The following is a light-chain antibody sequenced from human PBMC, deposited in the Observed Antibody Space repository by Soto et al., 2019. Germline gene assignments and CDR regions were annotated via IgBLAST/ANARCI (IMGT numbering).Light chain of an antibody. CDR2: KAS. V-gene: IGKV1-5*03. J-gene: IGKJ1*01. CDR1: QSISSW. CDR3: QQYNSYST. Sequence: DIQMTQSPSTLSASVGDRVTITCRASQSISSWLAWYKQKPGKAPKLLIYKASSLKSGVPSRFSGSGSGTEFTLTISSLQPDYFATYYCQQYNSYSTFGQGTKVEIK.